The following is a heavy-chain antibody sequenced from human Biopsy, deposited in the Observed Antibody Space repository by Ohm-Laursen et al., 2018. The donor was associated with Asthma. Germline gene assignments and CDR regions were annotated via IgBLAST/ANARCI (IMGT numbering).Heavy chain of an antibody. D-gene: IGHD2-2*01. J-gene: IGHJ4*02. CDR1: GYSFALNG. Sequence: GASVKVSCKASGYSFALNGMSWVRQRPGQGLEWMGWISDYLENPNYAQKFQGRVNMTYDRSTNTAYMELKSLRTDDTAVYFCARTYCTLNTCYASFDHWGQGTLVAVSS. V-gene: IGHV1-18*04. CDR3: ARTYCTLNTCYASFDH. CDR2: ISDYLENP.